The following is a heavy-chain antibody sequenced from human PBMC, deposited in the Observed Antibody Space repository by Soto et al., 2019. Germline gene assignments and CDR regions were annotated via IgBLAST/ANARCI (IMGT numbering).Heavy chain of an antibody. CDR1: GGSVSSGSYY. Sequence: SETLSLTCTVSGGSVSSGSYYWSWIRQPPGKGLEWIGYIFYSGSTNYNPSLKSRVTISVDTSKNRFSLNLSSVTAADTAAYYCARARGGSYLNAWGQGTLVTVSS. CDR3: ARARGGSYLNA. V-gene: IGHV4-61*01. CDR2: IFYSGST. J-gene: IGHJ5*02. D-gene: IGHD3-16*02.